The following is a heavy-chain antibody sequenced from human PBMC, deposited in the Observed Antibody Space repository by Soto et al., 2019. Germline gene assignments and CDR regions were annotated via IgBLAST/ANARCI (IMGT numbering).Heavy chain of an antibody. J-gene: IGHJ4*02. V-gene: IGHV3-33*01. Sequence: QGHLVESGGGVVQPGGSLRLSCAASGFTFSSYAIHWVRQAPGKGLEWVAIIWFDGSNKYYADSVKGRFSISRDNSKNTLFLQMDSLRAEDTAVYYCARGQLPAATTYFDFWGQGTLVIVSS. CDR3: ARGQLPAATTYFDF. CDR2: IWFDGSNK. D-gene: IGHD2-15*01. CDR1: GFTFSSYA.